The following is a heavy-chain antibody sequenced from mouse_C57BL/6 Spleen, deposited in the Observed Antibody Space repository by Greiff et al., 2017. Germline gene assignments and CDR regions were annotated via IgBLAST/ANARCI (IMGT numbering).Heavy chain of an antibody. J-gene: IGHJ4*01. CDR1: GFSLTSYG. CDR3: AKKNWDYAMDY. V-gene: IGHV2-4*01. D-gene: IGHD4-1*01. CDR2: IWSGGST. Sequence: VKLVESGPGLVQPSQSLSITCTVSGFSLTSYGVHWVRQPPGKGLEWLGVIWSGGSTDYNAAFISRLSISKDNSKSQVFFKMNSLQADDTAIYYCAKKNWDYAMDYWGQGTSVTVSS.